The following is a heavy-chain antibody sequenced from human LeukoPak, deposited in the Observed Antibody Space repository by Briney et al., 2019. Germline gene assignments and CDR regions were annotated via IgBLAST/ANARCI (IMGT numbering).Heavy chain of an antibody. Sequence: SETLSLTCAVYGGSFSGYYWSWIRQPPGKGLEWIGEINHSGSTNYNPSLKSRVTISVDTSKNQFSLKLSSVTAADTAVYYCARGRGAIQGSSWYYYYGMDVWGQGTTVTVSS. J-gene: IGHJ6*02. D-gene: IGHD6-13*01. CDR1: GGSFSGYY. CDR3: ARGRGAIQGSSWYYYYGMDV. CDR2: INHSGST. V-gene: IGHV4-34*01.